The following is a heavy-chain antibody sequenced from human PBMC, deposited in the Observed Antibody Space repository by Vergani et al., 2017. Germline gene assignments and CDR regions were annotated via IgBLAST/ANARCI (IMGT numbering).Heavy chain of an antibody. CDR2: ISWNSGSI. Sequence: EVQLLESGGGLVQPGGSLRLSCEASGFSFPGYAMSWVRQAPGKGLEWVSGISWNSGSIGYADSVKVRFTISRDNAKNSLYLQMNSLRAEDTALYYCAKAYGSSWYLPPGYFDYWGQGTLVTVSS. CDR1: GFSFPGYA. V-gene: IGHV3-9*01. CDR3: AKAYGSSWYLPPGYFDY. D-gene: IGHD6-13*01. J-gene: IGHJ4*02.